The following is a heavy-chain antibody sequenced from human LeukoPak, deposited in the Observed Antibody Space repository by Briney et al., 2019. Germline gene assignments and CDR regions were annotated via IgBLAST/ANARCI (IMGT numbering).Heavy chain of an antibody. V-gene: IGHV3-23*01. Sequence: GGTLRLSCAASGFTFSSCGMSWVRQAPGKGLEWVSAISGSGGSTYYADSVKGRFTISRDNSKNTLYLQMNSLRAEDTAVYYCAKGYSSSWREKNFDYWGQGTLVTVSS. D-gene: IGHD6-13*01. CDR1: GFTFSSCG. CDR3: AKGYSSSWREKNFDY. J-gene: IGHJ4*02. CDR2: ISGSGGST.